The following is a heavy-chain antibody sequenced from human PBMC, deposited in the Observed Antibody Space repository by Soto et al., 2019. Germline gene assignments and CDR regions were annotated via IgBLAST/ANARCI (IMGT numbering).Heavy chain of an antibody. CDR2: ISGSSKTI. J-gene: IGHJ4*02. CDR3: ARDQKWAFEY. D-gene: IGHD1-26*01. Sequence: GGPLRLYCVASRFTFMRDSMNWVRQAPGKGLEWVSYISGSSKTIYYADSVKGRFTISRDNAKNSLYLQMNSLRDEDTAVYYCARDQKWAFEYWGQGALVTLAS. V-gene: IGHV3-48*02. CDR1: RFTFMRDS.